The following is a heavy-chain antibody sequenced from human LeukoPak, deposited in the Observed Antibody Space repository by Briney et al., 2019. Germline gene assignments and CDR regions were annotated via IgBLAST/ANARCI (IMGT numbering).Heavy chain of an antibody. J-gene: IGHJ5*02. CDR2: INPSGGST. CDR3: AREVDTAMAATYNWFDP. CDR1: GYTFTSYY. V-gene: IGHV1-46*01. Sequence: ASVKVSCKASGYTFTSYYMHWVRQAPGQGLEWMGIINPSGGSTSYAQKFQGRVTMTRDTSTSTVYMELSSLRSEDTAVYYCAREVDTAMAATYNWFDPWGQGTLVTVSS. D-gene: IGHD5-18*01.